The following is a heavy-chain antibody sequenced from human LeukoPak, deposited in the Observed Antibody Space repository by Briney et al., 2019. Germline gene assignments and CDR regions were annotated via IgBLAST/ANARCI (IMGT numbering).Heavy chain of an antibody. V-gene: IGHV3-33*01. CDR2: IWTVGSQK. CDR3: ARRGAGTYDCDV. D-gene: IGHD3-10*01. CDR1: GFTFSSHG. Sequence: PGGPLRLSCAASGFTFSSHGMHWVRQAPGKGLEWVAVIWTVGSQKYYADSVKGRFTIPRDSSNNTLYLQMNSLRVEDTAVYYWARRGAGTYDCDVWGQGTMVSVSS. J-gene: IGHJ3*01.